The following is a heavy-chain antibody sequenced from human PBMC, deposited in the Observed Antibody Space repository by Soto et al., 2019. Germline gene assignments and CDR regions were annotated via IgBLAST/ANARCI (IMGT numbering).Heavy chain of an antibody. CDR2: IYYSGTT. D-gene: IGHD3-3*01. V-gene: IGHV4-31*01. J-gene: IGHJ4*02. CDR3: ASGHDAYKVRY. CDR1: GGSISSGAVGSY. Sequence: QVQLQESGPGLVKPSQTLSLICIVSGGSISSGAVGSYWTWIRQHPGKGLEWIGYIYYSGTTYYXXXXXXXXXXXXXXXXXXXXXXXXXXXXXXXXXXFCASGHDAYKVRYWGQGTLVTVSS.